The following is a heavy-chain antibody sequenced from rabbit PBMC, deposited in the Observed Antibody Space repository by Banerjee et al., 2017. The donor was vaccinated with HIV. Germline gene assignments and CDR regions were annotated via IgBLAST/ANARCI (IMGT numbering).Heavy chain of an antibody. V-gene: IGHV1S7*01. CDR3: ARDLSYASSSGDPYYFNL. Sequence: QLKESGGGLVQPGGSLKLSCKASGFDFSSYYMSWVRQAPGKGLEWIGYIDPVFGSTYYASWVNGRFTISSHNAQNTLYLQLNSLTAADTATYFCARDLSYASSSGDPYYFNLWGPGTLVTVS. D-gene: IGHD1-1*01. CDR1: GFDFSSYY. CDR2: IDPVFGST. J-gene: IGHJ4*01.